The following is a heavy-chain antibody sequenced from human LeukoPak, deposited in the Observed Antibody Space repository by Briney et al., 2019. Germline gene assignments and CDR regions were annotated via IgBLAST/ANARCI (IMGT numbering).Heavy chain of an antibody. CDR3: ARDVDRITVAGGIDY. CDR2: ISGYNGNT. J-gene: IGHJ4*01. Sequence: ASVRVSCKASGYTFTNYGISWVRQAPGQGLEWMAWISGYNGNTKYAQNLQDRVTVTTDTSTSTAYMELRSLKSGDTALYYCARDVDRITVAGGIDYWGQGTLVTVSS. V-gene: IGHV1-18*01. CDR1: GYTFTNYG. D-gene: IGHD6-19*01.